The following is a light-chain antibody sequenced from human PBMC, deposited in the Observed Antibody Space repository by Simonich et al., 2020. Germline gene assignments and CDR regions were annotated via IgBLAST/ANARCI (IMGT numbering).Light chain of an antibody. V-gene: IGKV4-1*01. CDR2: WAS. J-gene: IGKJ3*01. CDR3: QQYYSTPFT. Sequence: DIVMTQSPDSLAVSLGERATINCKSSKIVLYSSNNKNYLAWYQQKPGQPPKLLIYWASTREAGIPARFSGSGSGTDFTLTIRSLQAEDVAVYYCQQYYSTPFTFGPGTKVDIK. CDR1: KIVLYSSNNKNY.